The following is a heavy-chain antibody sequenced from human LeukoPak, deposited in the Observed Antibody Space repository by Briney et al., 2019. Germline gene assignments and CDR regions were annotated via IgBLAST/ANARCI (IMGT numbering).Heavy chain of an antibody. CDR1: GFTFSSYG. D-gene: IGHD3-3*01. CDR3: AKDQGIDFWSGYYTDYYYGMDV. J-gene: IGHJ6*02. CDR2: ISYDGSNK. V-gene: IGHV3-30*18. Sequence: GGSLRLSCAASGFTFSSYGMHWVRQAPGKGLEWVAVISYDGSNKYYADSVKGRFTIPRDNSKNTLYLQMNSLRAEDTAVYYCAKDQGIDFWSGYYTDYYYGMDVWGQGTTVTVSS.